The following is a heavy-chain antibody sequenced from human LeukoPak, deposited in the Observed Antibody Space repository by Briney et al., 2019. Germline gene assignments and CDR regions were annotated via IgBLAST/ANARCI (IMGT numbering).Heavy chain of an antibody. D-gene: IGHD2-21*02. Sequence: GGSLRLSCAASGFTFSSYNMNWVRQAPGKGLEWVSYISSSHNTIYYADSVKGRFTISRDNAKNSLYLQMNSLRDEDMAVYYCARDVGIMVVTRWCFDLWGRGTVVTVSS. J-gene: IGHJ2*01. V-gene: IGHV3-48*02. CDR2: ISSSHNTI. CDR3: ARDVGIMVVTRWCFDL. CDR1: GFTFSSYN.